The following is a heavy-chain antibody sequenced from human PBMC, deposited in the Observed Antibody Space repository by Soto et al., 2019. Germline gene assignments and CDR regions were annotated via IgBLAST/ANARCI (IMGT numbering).Heavy chain of an antibody. CDR2: INAGTGSA. Sequence: QVQLVQSGAEVKKPGASVRVSCKASGYTFTRYAIHWVRQAPGQRPEWMGWINAGTGSAKYSQKFQGRVTITRDTSASTAYMELSILTSEDTAVYYCARETRSTPNFDYWGQGTLVTVSS. D-gene: IGHD2-2*01. CDR1: GYTFTRYA. CDR3: ARETRSTPNFDY. J-gene: IGHJ4*02. V-gene: IGHV1-3*01.